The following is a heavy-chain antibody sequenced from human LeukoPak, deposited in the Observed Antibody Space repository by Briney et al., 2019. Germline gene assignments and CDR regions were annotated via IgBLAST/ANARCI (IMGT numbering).Heavy chain of an antibody. CDR2: ISSSGSTI. CDR1: GFTFSDYY. D-gene: IGHD4-11*01. V-gene: IGHV3-11*04. Sequence: GGSLRLSCAASGFTFSDYYMSWIRQAPGKGLEWVSYISSSGSTIYYADSVKGRFTISRDNSKNTLYLQMNSLRAEDTAVYYCASGDTVTIAVSSVDYWGQGTLVTVSS. CDR3: ASGDTVTIAVSSVDY. J-gene: IGHJ4*02.